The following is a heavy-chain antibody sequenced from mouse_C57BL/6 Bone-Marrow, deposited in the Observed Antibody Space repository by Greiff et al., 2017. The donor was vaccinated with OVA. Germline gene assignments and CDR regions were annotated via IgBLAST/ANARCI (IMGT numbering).Heavy chain of an antibody. CDR3: ARQYSNYVFDY. CDR2: FYPGSGST. CDR1: GYTFTEYT. D-gene: IGHD2-5*01. J-gene: IGHJ2*01. V-gene: IGHV1-62-2*01. Sequence: VMLVESGAELVKPGASVKLSCKASGYTFTEYTIHWVKQRPGQGLEWIGWFYPGSGSTKYNEKFKDKATLTADKSSSTVYMELSRLTSEDSAVYFCARQYSNYVFDYWGQGTTLTVSS.